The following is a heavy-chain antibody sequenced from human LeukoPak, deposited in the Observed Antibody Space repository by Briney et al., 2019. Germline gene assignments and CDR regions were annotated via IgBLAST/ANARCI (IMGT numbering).Heavy chain of an antibody. CDR3: ARDHDYDYLGGNYRYTHFNHYMDV. V-gene: IGHV1-69*05. J-gene: IGHJ6*03. Sequence: ASVKVSCKASGGTFSSYAISWVRQAPGQGLEWMGGIIPIFGTANYAQKFQGRVTITTDESTSTAYMELSSLRPEDTAVYYCARDHDYDYLGGNYRYTHFNHYMDVWGKGTTVTVSS. CDR2: IIPIFGTA. CDR1: GGTFSSYA. D-gene: IGHD3-16*02.